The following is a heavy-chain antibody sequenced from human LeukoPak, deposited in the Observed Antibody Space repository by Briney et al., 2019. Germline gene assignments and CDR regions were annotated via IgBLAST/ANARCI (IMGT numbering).Heavy chain of an antibody. CDR2: ISYDGSNK. J-gene: IGHJ4*02. D-gene: IGHD6-13*01. CDR1: GFTFSGYG. Sequence: GGSLRLSCAASGFTFSGYGMHWVRQAPGKGLEWVAVISYDGSNKYYADSVKGRFTISRDNSKNTLYLQMNSLRAEDTAVYYCAKVASSWLLVLIDYWGQGTLVTVSS. V-gene: IGHV3-30*18. CDR3: AKVASSWLLVLIDY.